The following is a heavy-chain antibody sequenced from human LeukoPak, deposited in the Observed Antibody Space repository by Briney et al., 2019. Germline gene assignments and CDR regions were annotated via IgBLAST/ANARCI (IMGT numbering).Heavy chain of an antibody. J-gene: IGHJ4*02. CDR1: GFIFNNYA. V-gene: IGHV3-23*01. CDR2: IIGSAFST. Sequence: GGSLRLSCAASGFIFNNYAMTWVRQAPGKGLEWVSTIIGSAFSTYYADSVKGRFTISRDNSKNTINQQMNSPRPDDSAVYYCVRDVWFGGPGTLVTVSS. D-gene: IGHD3-10*01. CDR3: VRDVWF.